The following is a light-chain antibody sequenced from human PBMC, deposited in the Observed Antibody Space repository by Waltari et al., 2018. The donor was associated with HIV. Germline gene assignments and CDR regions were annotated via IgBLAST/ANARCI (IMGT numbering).Light chain of an antibody. V-gene: IGLV1-51*01. CDR1: SSNIANNY. CDR2: NDN. J-gene: IGLJ1*01. Sequence: QSVLTQPPSVSAAPGQKVTISCSGRSSNIANNYVSWYQQVPGTVPKLLIYNDNKRPSGIPDRFSGSKSGTSATLGITGLQTGDESDYYCGSWDGSLSGYVFGPGTRVTVL. CDR3: GSWDGSLSGYV.